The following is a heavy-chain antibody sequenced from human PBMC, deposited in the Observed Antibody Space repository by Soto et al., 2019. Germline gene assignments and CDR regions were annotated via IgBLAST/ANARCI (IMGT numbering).Heavy chain of an antibody. D-gene: IGHD4-17*01. J-gene: IGHJ5*02. CDR1: GYTFTSYY. V-gene: IGHV1-46*01. CDR3: ARGVKYGAYSRWFDP. Sequence: ASVKVSCKASGYTFTSYYMHWVRQAPGQGLEWMGIINPSGGSTSYAQKFQGRVTMTWDTSITTAYMELRSLRSEDTAVYFCARGVKYGAYSRWFDPWGQGTLVTVSS. CDR2: INPSGGST.